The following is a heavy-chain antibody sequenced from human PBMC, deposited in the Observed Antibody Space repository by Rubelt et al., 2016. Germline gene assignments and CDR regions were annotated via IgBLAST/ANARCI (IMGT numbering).Heavy chain of an antibody. V-gene: IGHV4-39*01. CDR2: IYYSGST. CDR1: GGSISSSSYY. Sequence: LQESGPGLVKPSETLSLTCTVSGGSISSSSYYWGWIRQPPGKGLEWIGSIYYSGSTYYNPSLKSRVTISVDTSKNQFSLKLSSVTAADTAVYFCARRRPSGFFDYWGQGTLVTVSS. J-gene: IGHJ4*02. D-gene: IGHD5-12*01. CDR3: ARRRPSGFFDY.